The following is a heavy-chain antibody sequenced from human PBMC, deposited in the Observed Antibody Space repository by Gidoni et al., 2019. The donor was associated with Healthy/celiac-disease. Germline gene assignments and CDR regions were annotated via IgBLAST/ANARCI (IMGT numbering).Heavy chain of an antibody. Sequence: QVQLQLWGAGLLKPSEPLTLTSAASGGSFSGYYWSWIRQPPGKGLEWIGEMNHSGSTNYNPSLKSRVTISVDTSENQFSLKLSSVTAADTAVYYCARGGLLRYFGYWGQGTLVTVSS. CDR2: MNHSGST. CDR1: GGSFSGYY. J-gene: IGHJ4*02. CDR3: ARGGLLRYFGY. V-gene: IGHV4-34*01. D-gene: IGHD3-9*01.